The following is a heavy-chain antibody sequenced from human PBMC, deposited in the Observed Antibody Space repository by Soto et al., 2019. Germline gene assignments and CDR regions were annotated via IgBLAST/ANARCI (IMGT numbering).Heavy chain of an antibody. D-gene: IGHD2-21*01. CDR2: IYYSGST. CDR1: GGSVSSGSYY. Sequence: QVQLQESGPGLVKPSETLSLTCTVSGGSVSSGSYYWSWIRQPPGKGLEWIGYIYYSGSTNYNPSLQSRVTISVDTSKNQFSLKLSSVTAADTAVYYCASESGGDLAAAYYYYGMDVWGQGTTVTVSS. V-gene: IGHV4-61*01. J-gene: IGHJ6*02. CDR3: ASESGGDLAAAYYYYGMDV.